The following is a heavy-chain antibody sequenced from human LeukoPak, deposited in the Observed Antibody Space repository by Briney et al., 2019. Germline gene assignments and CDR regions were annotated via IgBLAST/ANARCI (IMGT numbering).Heavy chain of an antibody. J-gene: IGHJ4*02. CDR1: GGSISSGDYY. Sequence: SETLSLTCTISGGSISSGDYYWSWIRQPPGKGLEWIGYIYYSGSTYYNPSLKSRVTISVDTSKNQFSLKLSSVTAADTAVYYCARGGLGSGYPFDYWGQGTLVTVSS. CDR2: IYYSGST. CDR3: ARGGLGSGYPFDY. V-gene: IGHV4-30-4*08. D-gene: IGHD3-22*01.